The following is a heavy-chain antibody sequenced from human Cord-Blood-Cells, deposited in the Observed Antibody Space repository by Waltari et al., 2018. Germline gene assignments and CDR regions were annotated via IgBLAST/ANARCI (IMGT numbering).Heavy chain of an antibody. J-gene: IGHJ3*02. D-gene: IGHD5-12*01. CDR3: ATGGRDGYNYGDVFYI. Sequence: QVQLVQSGAEVKKPGASVKVSCKVSGYTLTELSMHWVRQAPGRGLEWMRGFVPDDGETTYAQNFQDRVTVTEDTSTDSAYMELSSLRSEDTAVYYCATGGRDGYNYGDVFYICDQGTMVPVSS. CDR1: GYTLTELS. V-gene: IGHV1-24*01. CDR2: FVPDDGET.